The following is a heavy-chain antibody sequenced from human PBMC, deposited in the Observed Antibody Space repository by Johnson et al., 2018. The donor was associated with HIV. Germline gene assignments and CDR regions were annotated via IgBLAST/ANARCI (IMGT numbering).Heavy chain of an antibody. J-gene: IGHJ3*02. CDR2: ISSDGSHT. CDR1: AFTFSRCG. Sequence: QVQLVESGGGVVQSGGSLRLSCAASAFTFSRCGMHWVRQAPGKGLEWVAVISSDGSHTYYADHVKGRFTISRDNSKNTLYLQMNSLSAEDTAVYYCAKDRGLSAFDIWGQGTMVTVSS. CDR3: AKDRGLSAFDI. D-gene: IGHD3-10*01. V-gene: IGHV3-30*19.